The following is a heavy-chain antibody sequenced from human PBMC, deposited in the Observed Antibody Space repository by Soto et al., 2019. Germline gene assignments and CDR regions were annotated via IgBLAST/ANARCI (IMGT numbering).Heavy chain of an antibody. D-gene: IGHD3-10*01. CDR3: ARFYFGRHTSRPYY. CDR2: ISHSGST. V-gene: IGHV4-4*02. Sequence: SETLSLTCAVSSGSIGNSNWWSWVRQPPGKGLEWIGEISHSGSTSYNPSLKSRVALSLDKSKNQFSLKLNSVSAADTAVYYCARFYFGRHTSRPYYWGQGTPVTVSS. J-gene: IGHJ4*02. CDR1: SGSIGNSNW.